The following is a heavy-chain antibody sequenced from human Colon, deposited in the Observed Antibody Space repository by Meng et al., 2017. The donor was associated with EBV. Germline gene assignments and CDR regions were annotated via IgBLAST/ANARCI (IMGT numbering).Heavy chain of an antibody. J-gene: IGHJ5*02. CDR3: ARGPYCGGDCYWFDP. CDR2: IYRGGGT. V-gene: IGHV4-4*02. CDR1: RGAISTSVW. Sequence: VELQESCPGLVRPSGALSLTCGVSRGAISTSVWWSWGRQPPGKGLEWIGEIYRGGGTNYNPSFKSRVTISVDTSNNHFSLRLTSVTAADTAVYYCARGPYCGGDCYWFDPWGQGTLVTVSS. D-gene: IGHD2-21*02.